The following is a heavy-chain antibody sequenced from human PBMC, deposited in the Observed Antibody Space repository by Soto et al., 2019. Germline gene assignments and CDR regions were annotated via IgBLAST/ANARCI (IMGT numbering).Heavy chain of an antibody. J-gene: IGHJ5*02. CDR2: IIPIFGTA. CDR1: GGTFSSYA. V-gene: IGHV1-69*13. D-gene: IGHD2-2*01. Sequence: ASVKVSCKASGGTFSSYAISWVRQAPGQGLEWMGGIIPIFGTANYAQKFQGRVTITADESTSTAYMELSSLRSEDTAVYYCARAPLDCSTSCYAGGWFDPWGQGTLVTVSS. CDR3: ARAPLDCSTSCYAGGWFDP.